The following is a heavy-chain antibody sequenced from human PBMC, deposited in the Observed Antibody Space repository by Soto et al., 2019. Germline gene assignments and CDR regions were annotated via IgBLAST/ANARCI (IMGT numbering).Heavy chain of an antibody. CDR3: ARGGHCTNGVCSALDY. CDR2: IYYGGSA. D-gene: IGHD2-8*01. Sequence: QVQLQESGPGLVKPSGTLSLTCTVSGGSISTYYWSWIRQPPGKGLEWLEYIYYGGSANYNPSLKSRVTISVDTSKKQFSLKLSSVTAADTAVYYCARGGHCTNGVCSALDYWGQGTLVTVSS. J-gene: IGHJ4*02. CDR1: GGSISTYY. V-gene: IGHV4-59*08.